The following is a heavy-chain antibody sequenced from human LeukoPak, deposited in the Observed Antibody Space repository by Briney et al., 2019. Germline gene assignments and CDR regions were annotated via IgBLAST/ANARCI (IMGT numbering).Heavy chain of an antibody. D-gene: IGHD4-17*01. CDR2: IYYSGST. J-gene: IGHJ4*02. V-gene: IGHV4-59*08. CDR3: ARHERYGTYYFDY. Sequence: SETLSLTCTVSGGSISSYYWSWIRQPPGKGLEWIWYIYYSGSTNYNPSLKSRVTISVDTSKNQFSLKLSSVTAADTAVYYCARHERYGTYYFDYWGQGTLSPSPQ. CDR1: GGSISSYY.